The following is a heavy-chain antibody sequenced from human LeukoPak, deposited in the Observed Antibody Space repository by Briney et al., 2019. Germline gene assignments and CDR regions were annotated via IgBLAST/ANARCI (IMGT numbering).Heavy chain of an antibody. Sequence: GASVKVSCKASGYTFTSYGISWVRQAPGQGLEWMGWIRAYNGNTNYAQKLQGRVTMTTDTSTSTAYMELRSLRSDDTAVYYCARDLPLMATVYYYYYGMDVWGQGTTVTVSS. J-gene: IGHJ6*02. V-gene: IGHV1-18*01. CDR1: GYTFTSYG. CDR3: ARDLPLMATVYYYYYGMDV. CDR2: IRAYNGNT. D-gene: IGHD5-24*01.